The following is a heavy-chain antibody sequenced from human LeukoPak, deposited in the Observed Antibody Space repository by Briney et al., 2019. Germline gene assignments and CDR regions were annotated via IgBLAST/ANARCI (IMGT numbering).Heavy chain of an antibody. D-gene: IGHD6-25*01. CDR3: AREGGYYFDH. V-gene: IGHV3-30*03. CDR1: GFTFGSYG. Sequence: GGSLRLTCAASGFTFGSYGMHWVRQAPGKGLEWVAFISYDRSETYYADSVKGRFSISRDNSKNTVYLQMNSLRTEDRAVYYCAREGGYYFDHWGQGTLVTVSS. J-gene: IGHJ4*02. CDR2: ISYDRSET.